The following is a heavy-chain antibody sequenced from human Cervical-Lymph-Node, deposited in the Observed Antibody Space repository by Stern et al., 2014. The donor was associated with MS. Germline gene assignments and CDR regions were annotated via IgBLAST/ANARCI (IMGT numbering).Heavy chain of an antibody. D-gene: IGHD3/OR15-3a*01. CDR1: GYTFTSHY. CDR3: ASGTGSKRPTGNY. V-gene: IGHV1-46*01. Sequence: MQLVESWAEVKKPGASVQVSCKASGYTFTSHYMHWVRQSPGQGLEWVGIINPSGDSAIYAQKFQGRVTMTRDTSTSTVYMELSSLRSEDTAVYYCASGTGSKRPTGNYWGQGTLVTVSS. CDR2: INPSGDSA. J-gene: IGHJ4*02.